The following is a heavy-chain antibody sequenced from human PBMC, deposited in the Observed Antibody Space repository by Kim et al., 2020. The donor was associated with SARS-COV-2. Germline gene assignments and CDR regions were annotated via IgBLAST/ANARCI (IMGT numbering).Heavy chain of an antibody. CDR3: ARISPCGGYCYYFDY. CDR2: IYYSGNT. Sequence: SETLSLTCTVYGGSLTSYHWSWIRQPPGKGLEWIGYIYYSGNTNYNPSLKSRVTVSVDTSKNQFSLRLSSVTAADTAVYYCARISPCGGYCYYFDYWGQGTLVTVSS. CDR1: GGSLTSYH. D-gene: IGHD2-21*01. J-gene: IGHJ4*02. V-gene: IGHV4-59*08.